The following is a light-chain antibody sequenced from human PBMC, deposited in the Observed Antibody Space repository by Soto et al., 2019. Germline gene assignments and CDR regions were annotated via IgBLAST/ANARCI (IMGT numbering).Light chain of an antibody. Sequence: QSALTQPPSASGSPGQSVAISCTGTSSNIGAYNHVSWYQQHPGKAPKLIIYEVNKRPSGVPDRFSGSKSGNTASLTVSGLQAEDEADYYCSSYAASPVFGGGTKLTVL. J-gene: IGLJ3*02. CDR1: SSNIGAYNH. V-gene: IGLV2-8*01. CDR3: SSYAASPV. CDR2: EVN.